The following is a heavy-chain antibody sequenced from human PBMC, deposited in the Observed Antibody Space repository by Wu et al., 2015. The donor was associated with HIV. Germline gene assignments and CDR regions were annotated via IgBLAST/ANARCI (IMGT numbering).Heavy chain of an antibody. CDR1: GDTFSKSA. D-gene: IGHD3-16*01. J-gene: IGHJ6*02. CDR2: IVPFYGST. V-gene: IGHV1-69*13. Sequence: VQLAQSGAELKKPGSSVKVSCKASGDTFSKSAVSWVRQAPGQGLEWMGRIVPFYGSTLFARNFEGRVTLSADESSTTVFMELSGLTSDDTATYFCARDSCAGNCQTNYVYDYGMDLWGPGTTVAVSS. CDR3: ARDSCAGNCQTNYVYDYGMDL.